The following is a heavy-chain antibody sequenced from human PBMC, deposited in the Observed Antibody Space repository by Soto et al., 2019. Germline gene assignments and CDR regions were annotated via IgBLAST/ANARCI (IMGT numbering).Heavy chain of an antibody. D-gene: IGHD6-13*01. J-gene: IGHJ5*02. CDR1: GGSISSSNW. CDR2: IYHSGST. CDR3: ERGRPLVRWFDT. Sequence: SETLSLTCAVSGGSISSSNWWSWVRQPPGKGLEWIGEIYHSGSTNYNPSLKSRVTISVDKSKNQFSLKLSSVTAAETAVYYCERGRPLVRWFDTWGQGTLVTVSS. V-gene: IGHV4-4*02.